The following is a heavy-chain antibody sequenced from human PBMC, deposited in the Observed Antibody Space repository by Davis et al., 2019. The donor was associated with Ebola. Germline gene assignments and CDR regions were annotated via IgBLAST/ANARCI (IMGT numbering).Heavy chain of an antibody. Sequence: GSLRLSCTVSGGSISSSSYYWGWIRQPPGKGLEWLGSFNNGGSTSFNPSPKSRVPMSVATSKNQFSLEVSSVTAADTAVYYCARSGQLVLDPWGQGTLVTVSS. CDR1: GGSISSSSYY. CDR3: ARSGQLVLDP. V-gene: IGHV4-39*07. J-gene: IGHJ5*02. D-gene: IGHD5-24*01. CDR2: FNNGGST.